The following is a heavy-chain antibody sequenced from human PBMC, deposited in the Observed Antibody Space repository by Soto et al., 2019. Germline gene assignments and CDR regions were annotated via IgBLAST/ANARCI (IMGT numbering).Heavy chain of an antibody. J-gene: IGHJ4*02. CDR1: GYTFTSYG. Sequence: ASVKVSCKASGYTFTSYGISWVRQAPGQGLEWMGWISAYNGNTNYAQKLQGRVTMTTDTSTSTAYMELRSLRSDDTAVYYCARDFLRPEGVVTNFDYWGQGTLVTVSS. CDR2: ISAYNGNT. D-gene: IGHD3-3*01. CDR3: ARDFLRPEGVVTNFDY. V-gene: IGHV1-18*01.